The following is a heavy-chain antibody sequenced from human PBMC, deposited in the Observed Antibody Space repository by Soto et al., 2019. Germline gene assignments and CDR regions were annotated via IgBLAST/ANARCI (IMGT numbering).Heavy chain of an antibody. Sequence: QVQLVQSGAEVKKPGASVKVSCKASGYTFTSYYMHWVRQAPGQGLEWMGIINPSGGRTSYAQKCQGRVTMTRDTSTSTVYMELSSLRSEDTAVYYCAKGAEGATYYYYGMDVWGQGTTVTVSS. D-gene: IGHD1-26*01. CDR1: GYTFTSYY. V-gene: IGHV1-46*01. CDR3: AKGAEGATYYYYGMDV. CDR2: INPSGGRT. J-gene: IGHJ6*02.